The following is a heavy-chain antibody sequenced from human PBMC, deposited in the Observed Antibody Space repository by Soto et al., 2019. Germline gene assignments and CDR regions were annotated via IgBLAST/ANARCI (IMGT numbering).Heavy chain of an antibody. CDR2: ISYDGSNK. CDR3: AKSFWSGYYRSYYYYGMDV. CDR1: GFTFSSYG. V-gene: IGHV3-30*18. D-gene: IGHD3-3*01. Sequence: GGSLRLSCAASGFTFSSYGMHWVRQAPGKGLEWVAVISYDGSNKYYADSVKGRFTISRDNSKNTLYLQMNSLRAEDTAVYYCAKSFWSGYYRSYYYYGMDVWGQGTTVTVSS. J-gene: IGHJ6*02.